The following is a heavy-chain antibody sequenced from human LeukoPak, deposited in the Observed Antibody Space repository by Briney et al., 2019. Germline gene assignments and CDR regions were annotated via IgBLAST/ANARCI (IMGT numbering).Heavy chain of an antibody. D-gene: IGHD3-16*01. CDR2: IYTSGST. J-gene: IGHJ4*02. Sequence: NPSETLSLTCTVSGVSISSYYWSWIRQPAGKGLEWIGRIYTSGSTNYNPSLKSRVTMSVDTSKNQFSLKLISVTAADTAVYYCARDRVDYDYVWGGFYYFDYWGQGTLVTVSS. CDR3: ARDRVDYDYVWGGFYYFDY. V-gene: IGHV4-4*07. CDR1: GVSISSYY.